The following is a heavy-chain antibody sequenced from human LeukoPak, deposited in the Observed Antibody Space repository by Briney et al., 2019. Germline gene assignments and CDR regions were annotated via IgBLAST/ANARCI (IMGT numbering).Heavy chain of an antibody. J-gene: IGHJ4*02. Sequence: PGGSLRLSCAASGFTLSSYWMTWVRQAPGKGLEWVANIKEDGSEKYYVDSVKGRFTISRDNAKNSLYLQMNSLRAEDTAIYYCARDERLLSFLKWGQGTLVTVSS. V-gene: IGHV3-7*03. CDR2: IKEDGSEK. CDR1: GFTLSSYW. D-gene: IGHD3-3*01. CDR3: ARDERLLSFLK.